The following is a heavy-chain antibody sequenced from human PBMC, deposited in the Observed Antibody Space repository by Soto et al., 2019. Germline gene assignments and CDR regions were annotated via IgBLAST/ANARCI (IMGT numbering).Heavy chain of an antibody. CDR1: GFTFSNAW. D-gene: IGHD4-17*01. CDR2: IKSKTDGGTT. V-gene: IGHV3-15*07. CDR3: TTPFGYGDSPADY. Sequence: GGSLRLSCAASGFTFSNAWMNWVRQAPGKGLEWVGRIKSKTDGGTTDYAAPVKGRFTISRDDSNNTLYLQMNSLKTEDTAVYYCTTPFGYGDSPADYWGQGTLVTVSS. J-gene: IGHJ4*02.